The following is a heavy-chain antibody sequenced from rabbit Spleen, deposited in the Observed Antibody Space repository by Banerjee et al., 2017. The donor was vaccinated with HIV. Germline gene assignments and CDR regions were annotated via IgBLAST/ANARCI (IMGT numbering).Heavy chain of an antibody. V-gene: IGHV1S43*01. D-gene: IGHD8-1*01. J-gene: IGHJ6*01. CDR2: IEPIFGNT. CDR3: ARDSGTSFSTYGMDL. CDR1: GVSFNDKDV. Sequence: QEQLEESGGGLVKPEGSLTLTCKASGVSFNDKDVMCWVRQAPGKGLEWIGYIEPIFGNTYYANWVNGRFTISSHNAQNTLYLQMTSLTAADTATYFCARDSGTSFSTYGMDLWGQGTLVTVS.